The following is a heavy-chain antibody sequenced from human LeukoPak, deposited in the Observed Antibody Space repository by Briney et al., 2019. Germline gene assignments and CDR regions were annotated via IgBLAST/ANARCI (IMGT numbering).Heavy chain of an antibody. Sequence: HAGRSLRLSCAASGFTFSSYAMSWVRHAPGKGLEWVSAISGSGGSTYYADSVKGRFTISRDNSKNTLYLQMNSLRAEDTAVYYCAKDPLVVAVTYYFDYWGQGTLVTVSS. D-gene: IGHD2-15*01. CDR2: ISGSGGST. J-gene: IGHJ4*02. CDR1: GFTFSSYA. V-gene: IGHV3-23*01. CDR3: AKDPLVVAVTYYFDY.